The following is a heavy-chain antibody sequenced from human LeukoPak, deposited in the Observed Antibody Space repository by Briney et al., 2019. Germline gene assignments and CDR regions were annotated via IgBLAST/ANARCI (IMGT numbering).Heavy chain of an antibody. V-gene: IGHV3-43D*03. CDR1: GFTFDDYA. J-gene: IGHJ4*02. D-gene: IGHD3-10*01. Sequence: GGSLRLSCAASGFTFDDYAMHWVRQAPGKGLEWVSLISWDGGSTYYADSVKGRFTISRDNSKNSLYLQMNSLRAEDTALYYCAKDTSYYGSGSYIDYWGQGNPGHRLL. CDR3: AKDTSYYGSGSYIDY. CDR2: ISWDGGST.